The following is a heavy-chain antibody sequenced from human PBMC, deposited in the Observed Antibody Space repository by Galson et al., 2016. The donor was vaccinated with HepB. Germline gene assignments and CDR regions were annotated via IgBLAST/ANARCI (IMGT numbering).Heavy chain of an antibody. CDR2: ISYAGSNK. CDR3: AKDTARYCSSTSCSYGMDV. Sequence: SLRLSCAASGFTFSSYAMYWVRQAPGKGLEWVAVISYAGSNKYYADSVKGRLTISRDNSKNTLFLQMNSLRAEDTAVYYCAKDTARYCSSTSCSYGMDVWGQGTTVTVSS. D-gene: IGHD2-2*01. J-gene: IGHJ6*02. CDR1: GFTFSSYA. V-gene: IGHV3-30*18.